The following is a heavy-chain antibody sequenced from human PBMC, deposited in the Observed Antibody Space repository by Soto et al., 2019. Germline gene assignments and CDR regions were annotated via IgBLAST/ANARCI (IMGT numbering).Heavy chain of an antibody. CDR1: GFTIKTYG. Sequence: GGSLRLSCAASGFTIKTYGMMWVRQAPGKGLEWVSYISTGSTYMYHADSVKGRFTISRDDAQNSVYLLLNSVRVEGTAVYYCASRGVYYSYYMDVWGKGTTVTVSS. J-gene: IGHJ6*03. D-gene: IGHD2-8*01. CDR3: ASRGVYYSYYMDV. CDR2: ISTGSTYM. V-gene: IGHV3-21*05.